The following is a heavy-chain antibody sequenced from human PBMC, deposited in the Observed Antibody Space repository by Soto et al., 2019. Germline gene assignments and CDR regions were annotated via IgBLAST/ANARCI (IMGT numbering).Heavy chain of an antibody. CDR1: GGTFSSYA. CDR3: ARAGASIAARYWGDYYYGMDV. V-gene: IGHV1-69*01. Sequence: QVQLVQSGAEVKKPGSSVKVSCKASGGTFSSYAISWVRQAPGQGLEWMGGIIPIFGTANYAQKFQGRVTITADESTSTAYMELSSLRSEDTAVYYCARAGASIAARYWGDYYYGMDVWGQGTPVTVSS. J-gene: IGHJ6*02. CDR2: IIPIFGTA. D-gene: IGHD6-6*01.